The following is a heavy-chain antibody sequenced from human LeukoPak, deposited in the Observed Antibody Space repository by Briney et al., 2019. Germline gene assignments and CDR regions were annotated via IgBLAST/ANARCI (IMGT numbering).Heavy chain of an antibody. Sequence: PSETLSLTCAVYGGSFSGYYWSWIRQPPGKGLEWIGEINHSGSTNYNPSLKSRVTISVDTSKNQFSLKLSSVTAADTAVYYCARGRQRGNWNYPHWFDPWGQGTLVTVSS. CDR2: INHSGST. CDR3: ARGRQRGNWNYPHWFDP. CDR1: GGSFSGYY. D-gene: IGHD1-7*01. V-gene: IGHV4-34*01. J-gene: IGHJ5*02.